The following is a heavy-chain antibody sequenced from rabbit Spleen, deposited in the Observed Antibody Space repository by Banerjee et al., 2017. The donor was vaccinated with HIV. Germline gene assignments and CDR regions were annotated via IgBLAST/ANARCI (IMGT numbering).Heavy chain of an antibody. D-gene: IGHD8-1*01. CDR1: GFSFSSSYW. J-gene: IGHJ6*01. V-gene: IGHV1S45*01. CDR3: ARDTGSSFSSYGMDL. Sequence: QEQLEESGGDLVKPEGSLTLTCAASGFSFSSSYWICWVRQAPGKGLEWIACINAGSSSGFTYSATWAKGRFTISKTSSTTVTLQMTSLTAADTATYFCARDTGSSFSSYGMDLCGHGPLVTVS. CDR2: INAGSSSGFT.